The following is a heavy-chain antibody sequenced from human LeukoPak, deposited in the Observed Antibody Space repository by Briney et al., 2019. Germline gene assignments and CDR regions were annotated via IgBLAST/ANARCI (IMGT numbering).Heavy chain of an antibody. CDR2: ISSSGSTI. D-gene: IGHD3-16*01. CDR1: GFTFSSYE. Sequence: GGSLRLSCAASGFTFSSYEMNWVRQAPGKGLEWVSYISSSGSTIYYADSVKGRFTISRDNAKNSLYLQMNSLRAEDTAVYYCAGGVWGSIDYWGQGTLVTVSS. V-gene: IGHV3-48*03. CDR3: AGGVWGSIDY. J-gene: IGHJ4*02.